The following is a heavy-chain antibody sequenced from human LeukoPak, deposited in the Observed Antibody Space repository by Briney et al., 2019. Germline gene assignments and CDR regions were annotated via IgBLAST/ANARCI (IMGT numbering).Heavy chain of an antibody. CDR3: ARDSSPGYYDSSGY. J-gene: IGHJ4*02. Sequence: GGSLRLSCAASGFTLSSNYMSWVRQAPGKGVEGVSVIYSGGSTYYADSVKGRFTISRDNSKNTLYPQMNSLRAEDTAVYYCARDSSPGYYDSSGYWGQGTLVTVSS. D-gene: IGHD3-22*01. CDR1: GFTLSSNY. V-gene: IGHV3-66*01. CDR2: IYSGGST.